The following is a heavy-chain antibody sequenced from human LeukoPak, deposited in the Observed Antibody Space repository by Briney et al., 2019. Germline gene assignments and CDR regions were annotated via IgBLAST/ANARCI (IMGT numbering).Heavy chain of an antibody. Sequence: SETLSLTCTVSGGSISSYYWSWIRQPPGKGLERIGEINHSGSTNYNPSLKSRVTISVDTSKNQFSLKLSSVTAADTAVYCCARLRSYLRLFDYWGQGTLVTVSS. CDR1: GGSISSYY. CDR2: INHSGST. D-gene: IGHD1-26*01. J-gene: IGHJ4*02. CDR3: ARLRSYLRLFDY. V-gene: IGHV4-34*01.